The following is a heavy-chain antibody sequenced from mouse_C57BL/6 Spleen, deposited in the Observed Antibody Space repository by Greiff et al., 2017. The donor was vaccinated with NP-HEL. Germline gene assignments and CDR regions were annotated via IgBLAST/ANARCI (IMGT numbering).Heavy chain of an antibody. V-gene: IGHV1-50*01. D-gene: IGHD1-1*01. CDR1: GYTFTSYW. CDR2: IDPSDSYT. J-gene: IGHJ3*01. CDR3: ARSSSSFAY. Sequence: QVQLKQPGAELVKPGASVKLSCKASGYTFTSYWMQWVKQRPGQGLEWIGEIDPSDSYTNYNQKFKGKATLTVDTSSSTAYMQLSSLTSEDSAVYYCARSSSSFAYWGQGTLVTVSA.